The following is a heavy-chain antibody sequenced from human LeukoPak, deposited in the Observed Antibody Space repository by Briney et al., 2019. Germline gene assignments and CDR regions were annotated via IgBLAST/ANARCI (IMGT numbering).Heavy chain of an antibody. D-gene: IGHD3-16*01. CDR2: ISGSGGST. J-gene: IGHJ4*02. V-gene: IGHV3-23*01. CDR1: GFTFSSYA. Sequence: SGGSLRLSCAASGFTFSSYAMSWVRQAPGKGLEWVSAISGSGGSTYYADSVKGRFTISRDNSKNTLYLQMNSLRAEDTAVYYCAKEHLRGTAVRPFDYWGQGTLVPGSS. CDR3: AKEHLRGTAVRPFDY.